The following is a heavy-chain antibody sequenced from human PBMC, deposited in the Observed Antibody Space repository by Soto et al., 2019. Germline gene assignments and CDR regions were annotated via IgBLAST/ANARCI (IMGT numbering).Heavy chain of an antibody. CDR2: INPNSGGT. D-gene: IGHD3-3*01. J-gene: IGHJ4*02. Sequence: ASVKVSCKASGYTFTGYYMHWVRQAPGQGLEWMGWINPNSGGTNYAQKFQGRVTMTRDTSISTAYMELSRLRSDDTAVYYCARVRERYDFWSSFDYWGQGTLVTVSS. V-gene: IGHV1-2*02. CDR1: GYTFTGYY. CDR3: ARVRERYDFWSSFDY.